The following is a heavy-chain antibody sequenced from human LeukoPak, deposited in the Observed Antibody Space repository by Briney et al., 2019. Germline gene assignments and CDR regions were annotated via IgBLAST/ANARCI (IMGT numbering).Heavy chain of an antibody. CDR2: ISGSGGST. CDR3: ARARLGIAVAGMPPDY. D-gene: IGHD6-19*01. J-gene: IGHJ4*02. V-gene: IGHV3-23*01. Sequence: PGGSLRLSCAASGFTFTSYAMSWVRQAPGKGLEWVSSISGSGGSTYYADSVKGRFTISRDNSKNTLYLQMNNLRAEDTAVYYCARARLGIAVAGMPPDYWGQGTLVTVSS. CDR1: GFTFTSYA.